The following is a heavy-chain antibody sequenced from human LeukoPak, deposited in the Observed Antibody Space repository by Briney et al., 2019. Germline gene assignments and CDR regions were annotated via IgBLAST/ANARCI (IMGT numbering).Heavy chain of an antibody. Sequence: GGSLRLSCAASGFTVSSNYMSWVRQAPGKGLEWVSVIYSGGSTYYADSVKGRFTISRDNSKNTLYLQMNSLRAEDTAVYYCARDRRGVFYFDYWGQGTLVTVSS. CDR1: GFTVSSNY. J-gene: IGHJ4*02. CDR2: IYSGGST. D-gene: IGHD3-10*01. CDR3: ARDRRGVFYFDY. V-gene: IGHV3-66*01.